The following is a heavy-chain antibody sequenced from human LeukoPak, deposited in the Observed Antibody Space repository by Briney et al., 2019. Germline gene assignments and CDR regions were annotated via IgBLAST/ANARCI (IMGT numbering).Heavy chain of an antibody. D-gene: IGHD1-26*01. CDR1: GFTFSSYW. Sequence: QPGGSLRLSCAASGFTFSSYWMHWVRQAPGKGLVWVSYISGDGSSTTYADSVKGRFTISRDNAKNTLDLQMNSLRAEDTSVYYCARVLVGGTNWFDPWGQGTLVTVSS. CDR3: ARVLVGGTNWFDP. V-gene: IGHV3-74*01. J-gene: IGHJ5*02. CDR2: ISGDGSST.